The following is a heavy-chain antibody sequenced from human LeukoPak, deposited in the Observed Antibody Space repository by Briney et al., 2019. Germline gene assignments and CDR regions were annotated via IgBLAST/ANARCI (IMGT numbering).Heavy chain of an antibody. Sequence: GGSLRLSCAASGFTFSSYGMHWVRQAPGKGLEWVAVISYDGSNKYYADSVKGRFTISRDNSKNTLYLQMNSLRAEDTAVYYCARDSNPPMRVRGVIDYWGQGTLVTVSS. V-gene: IGHV3-30*03. D-gene: IGHD3-10*01. CDR3: ARDSNPPMRVRGVIDY. CDR1: GFTFSSYG. CDR2: ISYDGSNK. J-gene: IGHJ4*02.